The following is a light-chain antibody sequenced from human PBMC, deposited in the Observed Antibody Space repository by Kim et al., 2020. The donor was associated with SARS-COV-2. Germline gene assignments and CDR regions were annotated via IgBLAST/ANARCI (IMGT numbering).Light chain of an antibody. J-gene: IGKJ4*01. Sequence: SVADRVTITCRASQSITRWVAWYQQHPGKAPKLLISDAYTLQGGVPSRFSGSGSGTEFTLTISSLQPDDFATYYCQQYNLYPLTFGGGTKVDIK. CDR1: QSITRW. CDR2: DAY. V-gene: IGKV1-5*01. CDR3: QQYNLYPLT.